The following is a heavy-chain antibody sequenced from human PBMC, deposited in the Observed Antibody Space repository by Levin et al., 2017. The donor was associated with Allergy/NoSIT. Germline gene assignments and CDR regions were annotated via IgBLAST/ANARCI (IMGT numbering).Heavy chain of an antibody. J-gene: IGHJ6*02. Sequence: GESLKISCAASGFTFSSYGMHWVRQAPGKGLEWVAVISYDGSNKYYADSVKGRFTISRDNSKNTLYLQMNSLRAEDTAVYYCAKDRSGYWLGYDDGMDVWGQGTTVTVS. CDR1: GFTFSSYG. CDR2: ISYDGSNK. CDR3: AKDRSGYWLGYDDGMDV. D-gene: IGHD5-12*01. V-gene: IGHV3-30*18.